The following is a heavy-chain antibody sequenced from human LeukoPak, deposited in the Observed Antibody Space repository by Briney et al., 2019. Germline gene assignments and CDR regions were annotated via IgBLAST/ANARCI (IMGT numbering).Heavy chain of an antibody. Sequence: GGSLRLSCAASGFTFSSYGMHWVRQAPGKGLEWVAFIRYDGSNKYYADSVKGRFTISRDNSKNTLYLQMNSLRAEGTAVYYCAKVPSYCSSTSCLGDYWGQGTLVTVSS. CDR3: AKVPSYCSSTSCLGDY. J-gene: IGHJ4*02. CDR2: IRYDGSNK. D-gene: IGHD2-2*01. CDR1: GFTFSSYG. V-gene: IGHV3-30*02.